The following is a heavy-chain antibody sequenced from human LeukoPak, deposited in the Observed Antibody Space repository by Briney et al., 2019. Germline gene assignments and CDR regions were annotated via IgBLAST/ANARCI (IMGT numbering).Heavy chain of an antibody. D-gene: IGHD6-13*01. CDR3: ARDSHDYSSSWYYYYYYMDV. CDR2: IKQDGSEK. J-gene: IGHJ6*03. V-gene: IGHV3-7*01. CDR1: GFTFSSYW. Sequence: GGSLRLSCAASGFTFSSYWMSWVRQAPGKGLEWVANIKQDGSEKYYVDSVKGRFTISRDNAKNSLYLQMNSLRAEDTAVYYCARDSHDYSSSWYYYYYYMDVWGKGTTVTVSS.